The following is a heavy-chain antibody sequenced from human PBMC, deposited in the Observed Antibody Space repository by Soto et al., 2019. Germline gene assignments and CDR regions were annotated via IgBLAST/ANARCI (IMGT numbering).Heavy chain of an antibody. V-gene: IGHV3-23*01. CDR1: GFTFSMYW. CDR3: AKDLYVQPPSGWFDP. D-gene: IGHD1-26*01. J-gene: IGHJ5*02. CDR2: ITGRGDST. Sequence: PGGSLRLSCAASGFTFSMYWMHWVRQVPGKGPEWVSAITGRGDSTYYADSVKGRFTISRDNSKSTLYLQMMSLRAEDTAVYYCAKDLYVQPPSGWFDPWGQGTVVTVSS.